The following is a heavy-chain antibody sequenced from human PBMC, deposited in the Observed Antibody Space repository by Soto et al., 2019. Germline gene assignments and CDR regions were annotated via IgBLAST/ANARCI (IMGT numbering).Heavy chain of an antibody. CDR3: ARVRGSSSSNYYYYYGMDV. D-gene: IGHD6-6*01. J-gene: IGHJ6*02. Sequence: GASVKVSCKASGYTFTSYGISWVRLAPGQGLEWMGWISAYNGSTNYAQKLQGRVTMTTDTSTSTAYMELRSLRSDDTAVYYCARVRGSSSSNYYYYYGMDVWGQGTTVTVSS. CDR1: GYTFTSYG. V-gene: IGHV1-18*01. CDR2: ISAYNGST.